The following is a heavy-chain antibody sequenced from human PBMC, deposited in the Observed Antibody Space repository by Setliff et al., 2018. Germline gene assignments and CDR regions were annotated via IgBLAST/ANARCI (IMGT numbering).Heavy chain of an antibody. J-gene: IGHJ6*03. CDR1: GYTFTNCA. D-gene: IGHD3-10*01. Sequence: ASVKVSCKASGYTFTNCAMTWMRQAPGQGLEYMGWINTNTGNPIYAQGFTGRFVFSLDTPVSTAYLQISSLKSEDSAVYYCARGSRFGTIVYRGDYYMDVWGKGTTVTV. CDR2: INTNTGNP. CDR3: ARGSRFGTIVYRGDYYMDV. V-gene: IGHV7-4-1*02.